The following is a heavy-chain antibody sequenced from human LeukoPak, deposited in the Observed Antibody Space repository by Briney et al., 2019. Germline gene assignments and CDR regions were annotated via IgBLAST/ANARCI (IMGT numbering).Heavy chain of an antibody. CDR1: GYTFTGYY. CDR3: ATALTPYYDSSGYYPDAFDI. CDR2: INPNSGGT. D-gene: IGHD3-22*01. J-gene: IGHJ3*02. V-gene: IGHV1-2*02. Sequence: ASVKVSCKASGYTFTGYYMHWVRQAPGQGLEWMGWINPNSGGTRYAQKFQSGVTMTRDTSISTAYMELSRLRSDDTAVYYCATALTPYYDSSGYYPDAFDIWGQGTMVTVSS.